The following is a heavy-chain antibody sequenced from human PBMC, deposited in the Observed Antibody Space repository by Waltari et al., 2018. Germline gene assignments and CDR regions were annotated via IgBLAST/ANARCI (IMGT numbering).Heavy chain of an antibody. V-gene: IGHV3-15*07. CDR3: TTAVLS. CDR2: IKSKTDGGQT. D-gene: IGHD3-10*01. Sequence: SNAWMNWVRQAPGKGLGWVGRIKSKTDGGQTDYAAPVKGRVTISRDDSKNTLYLQMNSLKTEDTAVYYWTTAVLSWGQGTLVTVSS. J-gene: IGHJ4*02. CDR1: SNAW.